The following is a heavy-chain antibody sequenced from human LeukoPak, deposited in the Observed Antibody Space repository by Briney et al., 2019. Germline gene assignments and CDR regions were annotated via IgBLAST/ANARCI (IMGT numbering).Heavy chain of an antibody. Sequence: SETLSFTCAVSGGSLISTTHYWGWIRQPPGKGLEWIGYIYYSGSTNYNPSPKSRVTISVDTSKNQFSLKLSSVTAADTAVYYCARVARHRVQQFDPWGQGTLVTVSS. CDR2: IYYSGST. V-gene: IGHV4-61*01. CDR3: ARVARHRVQQFDP. CDR1: GGSLISTTHY. D-gene: IGHD1-1*01. J-gene: IGHJ5*02.